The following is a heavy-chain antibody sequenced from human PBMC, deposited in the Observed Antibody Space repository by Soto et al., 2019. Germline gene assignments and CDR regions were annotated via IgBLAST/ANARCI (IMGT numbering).Heavy chain of an antibody. J-gene: IGHJ5*02. D-gene: IGHD3-22*01. CDR1: GGTFSSYA. CDR2: IIPIFGTA. V-gene: IGHV1-69*01. Sequence: QVQLVQSGAEVKKPGSSVKVSCKASGGTFSSYAISWVRQAPGQGLEWMGGIIPIFGTANYPQKFQGRVTITADQSTSTAYMELGSLRSEDTAVYYCARSPPLYDSSGYYYNWFDPWGQGTLVTVSS. CDR3: ARSPPLYDSSGYYYNWFDP.